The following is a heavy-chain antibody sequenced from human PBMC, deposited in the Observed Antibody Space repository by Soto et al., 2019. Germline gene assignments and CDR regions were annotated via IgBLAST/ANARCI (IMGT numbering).Heavy chain of an antibody. CDR3: ARDRSYYDGSAHYDGFDI. CDR1: GFDFSDYW. V-gene: IGHV3-7*05. Sequence: GGSLRLSCAASGFDFSDYWMTWVRQAPGKGLEWVANVKEDGSDRYYVDSVKGRFSISRDNTENSLYLQMNSLRAEDTAMYYCARDRSYYDGSAHYDGFDIWGQGTMVTVSS. D-gene: IGHD3-22*01. CDR2: VKEDGSDR. J-gene: IGHJ3*02.